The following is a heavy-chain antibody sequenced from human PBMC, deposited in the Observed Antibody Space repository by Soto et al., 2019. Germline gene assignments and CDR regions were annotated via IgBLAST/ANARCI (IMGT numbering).Heavy chain of an antibody. J-gene: IGHJ4*02. CDR3: ARDERGTCTSTSCYYFDY. Sequence: SVKVSCKASGYTFARYGISWVRQAPGQGLEWMAWTSGNNDDTNFAQKFQGRVSLTTDPSTGTAYMELRSLRYDDTAVYYCARDERGTCTSTSCYYFDYWGQGTLVTVSS. CDR1: GYTFARYG. V-gene: IGHV1-18*04. CDR2: TSGNNDDT. D-gene: IGHD2-2*01.